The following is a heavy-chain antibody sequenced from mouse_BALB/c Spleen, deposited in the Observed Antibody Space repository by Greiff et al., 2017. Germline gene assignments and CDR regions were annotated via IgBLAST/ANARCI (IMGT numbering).Heavy chain of an antibody. D-gene: IGHD2-4*01. Sequence: EVKLMESGPSLVKPSQTLSLTCSVTGDSITSGYWNWIRKFPGNKLEYMGYISYSGSTYYNPSLKSRISITRDTSKNQYYLQLNSVTTEDTATYYCARSDEYDVDYYAMDYWGQGTSVTVSS. J-gene: IGHJ4*01. CDR3: ARSDEYDVDYYAMDY. CDR2: ISYSGST. CDR1: GDSITSGY. V-gene: IGHV3-8*02.